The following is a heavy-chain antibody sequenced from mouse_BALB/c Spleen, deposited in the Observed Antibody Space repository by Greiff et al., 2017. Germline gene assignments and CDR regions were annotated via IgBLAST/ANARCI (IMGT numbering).Heavy chain of an antibody. D-gene: IGHD1-1*01. CDR1: GYTFTSYW. J-gene: IGHJ3*01. V-gene: IGHV1-7*01. CDR3: ARLTTVVAPAY. Sequence: QVQLKESGAELAKPGASVKMSCKASGYTFTSYWMHWVKQRPGQGLEWIGYINPSTGYTEYNQKFKDKATLTADKSSSTAYMQLSSLTSEDSAVYYCARLTTVVAPAYWGQGTLVTVSA. CDR2: INPSTGYT.